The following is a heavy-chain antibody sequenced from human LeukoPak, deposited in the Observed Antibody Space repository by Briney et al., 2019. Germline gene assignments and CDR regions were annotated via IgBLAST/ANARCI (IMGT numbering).Heavy chain of an antibody. CDR3: ATSGNYYLKY. J-gene: IGHJ4*02. Sequence: GGSLRLSCAASGVTLSTYAMSWARQAPGKGLEWVANMRRDGNEIYYLDSVRGRFTISRDNAKNSLYLQMNSLRAEDTAVYYCATSGNYYLKYWGQGTLVTVSS. D-gene: IGHD1-26*01. CDR1: GVTLSTYA. V-gene: IGHV3-7*01. CDR2: MRRDGNEI.